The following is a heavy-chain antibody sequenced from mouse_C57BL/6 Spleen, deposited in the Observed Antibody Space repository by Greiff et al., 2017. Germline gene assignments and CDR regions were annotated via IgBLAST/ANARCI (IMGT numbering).Heavy chain of an antibody. CDR3: ARGDWEGFAY. CDR2: IYPSDSET. V-gene: IGHV1-61*01. J-gene: IGHJ3*01. D-gene: IGHD4-1*01. Sequence: QVQLQQPGAELVRPGSSVKLSCKASGYTFTSYWMDWVKQRPGQGLEWIGNIYPSDSETPYTQKFKDKATLTVDKSSSTAYMQLSSLTSEDSAVYYCARGDWEGFAYWGQGTLVTVSA. CDR1: GYTFTSYW.